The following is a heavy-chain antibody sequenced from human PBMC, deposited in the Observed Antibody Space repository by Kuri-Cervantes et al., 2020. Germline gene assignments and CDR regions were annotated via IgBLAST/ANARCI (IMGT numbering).Heavy chain of an antibody. D-gene: IGHD2-2*01. V-gene: IGHV1-8*02. J-gene: IGHJ6*02. CDR3: ARGTYPRRVVPAARYYYGMDV. Sequence: ASVKVSCKASGYTFTSYYMHWVRQAPGQGLEWMGIINPNSGNTGYAQKFQGRVTMTRNTSISTAYMELSSLRSEDTAVYYCARGTYPRRVVPAARYYYGMDVWGQGTTVTVSS. CDR1: GYTFTSYY. CDR2: INPNSGNT.